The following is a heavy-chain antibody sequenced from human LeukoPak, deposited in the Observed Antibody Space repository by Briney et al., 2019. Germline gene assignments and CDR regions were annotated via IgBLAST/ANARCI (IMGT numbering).Heavy chain of an antibody. CDR1: GFTFSTSW. V-gene: IGHV3-7*01. D-gene: IGHD3-22*01. J-gene: IGHJ4*02. CDR2: IQQDGSAK. Sequence: GGSLRLSCAASGFTFSTSWMSWVRQAPGKGLEWVANIQQDGSAKYYVDSVKGRFTISRDNAKNSLYLQMNSLKAEDTAVYYCARFSLYDNSGYYSWLFDFWGQGTLVTVSS. CDR3: ARFSLYDNSGYYSWLFDF.